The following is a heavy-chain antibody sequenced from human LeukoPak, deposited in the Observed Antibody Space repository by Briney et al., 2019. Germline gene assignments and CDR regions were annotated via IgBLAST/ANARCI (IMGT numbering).Heavy chain of an antibody. J-gene: IGHJ4*02. CDR1: GYTFSDFY. D-gene: IGHD6-6*01. V-gene: IGHV1-2*02. Sequence: GASVKVSCKASGYTFSDFYVHWVRQAPGQGLEWMGWINPNSGGTNYAQKFQGRVTVTGDTSISTVYMELSRLRPDDTAVYYCARHFYSSSAQTIDYWGQGTLVTVSS. CDR3: ARHFYSSSAQTIDY. CDR2: INPNSGGT.